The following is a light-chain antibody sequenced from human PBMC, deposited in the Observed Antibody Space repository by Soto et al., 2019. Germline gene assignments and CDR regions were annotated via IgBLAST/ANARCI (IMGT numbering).Light chain of an antibody. V-gene: IGKV3-20*01. J-gene: IGKJ5*01. CDR2: GVS. CDR1: QRLASNY. Sequence: IELTQSPGTLSLSPGERATLSCRASQRLASNYLAWYQQRPGQTPRLLLYGVSSRATGIPDRFSGRVSGTDFTLAISRVEPEDVAVYFCQHYADSPITFGQRIRLVI. CDR3: QHYADSPIT.